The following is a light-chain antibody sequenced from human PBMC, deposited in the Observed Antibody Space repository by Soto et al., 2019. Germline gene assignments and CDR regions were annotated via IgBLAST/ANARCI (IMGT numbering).Light chain of an antibody. Sequence: EIVMTQSPATVSVSPGERATLSCRASQSVSSNLAWYQQKPGQAARLLIYGASTRATGIPARFSGSGSGTEFTLTISSLQSEDFAVYYCQQYNNWTTWTFGQGTKVDIK. V-gene: IGKV3-15*01. CDR1: QSVSSN. CDR3: QQYNNWTTWT. J-gene: IGKJ1*01. CDR2: GAS.